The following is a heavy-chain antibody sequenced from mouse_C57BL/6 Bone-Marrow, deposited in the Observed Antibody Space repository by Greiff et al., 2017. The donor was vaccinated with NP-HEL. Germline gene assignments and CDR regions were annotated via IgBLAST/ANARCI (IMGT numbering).Heavy chain of an antibody. CDR3: TRGCGSYYYAMDY. J-gene: IGHJ4*01. Sequence: QVQLKQSGAELVRPGASVTLSCKASGYTFTDYEMHWVKQTPVHGLEWIGAIDPETGGTAYNQKFKGKAILTADTSSSTAYMELSRLTSEDSAVDYCTRGCGSYYYAMDYWGQGTSVTVSA. CDR1: GYTFTDYE. V-gene: IGHV1-15*01. CDR2: IDPETGGT.